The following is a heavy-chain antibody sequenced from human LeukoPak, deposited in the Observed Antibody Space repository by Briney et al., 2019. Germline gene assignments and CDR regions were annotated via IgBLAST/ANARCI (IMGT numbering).Heavy chain of an antibody. V-gene: IGHV3-9*03. Sequence: GGSLRLSCAASGFTFDDYAMHWVRQAPGKGLEWVSGISWNSGSIGYADSVKGRFTISRDNAKNSLYLQMNSLRAEDMALYYCAKDEFVASDFTGAFDIWGQGTMVTVSS. CDR1: GFTFDDYA. CDR2: ISWNSGSI. J-gene: IGHJ3*02. D-gene: IGHD2-8*02. CDR3: AKDEFVASDFTGAFDI.